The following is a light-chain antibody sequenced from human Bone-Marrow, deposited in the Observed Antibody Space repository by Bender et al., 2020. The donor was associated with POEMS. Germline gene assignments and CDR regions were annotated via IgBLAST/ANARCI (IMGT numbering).Light chain of an antibody. V-gene: IGLV2-23*02. CDR2: EVS. Sequence: QSALTQPASVSGSPGQSITISCTGTSSDVGSYNLVSWYQQHPGKAPKLMIYEVSKRPSGVSNRFSGSKSGNTASLTISGLQAEDEADYHCCSFAGSSGFVFGTGTKVTVL. CDR1: SSDVGSYNL. CDR3: CSFAGSSGFV. J-gene: IGLJ1*01.